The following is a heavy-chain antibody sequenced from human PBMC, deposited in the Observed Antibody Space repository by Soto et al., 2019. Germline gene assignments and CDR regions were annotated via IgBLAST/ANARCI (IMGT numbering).Heavy chain of an antibody. D-gene: IGHD1-1*01. Sequence: QITLKESGPTLVKPTQTLTLTCTFSGFSLRTSGVGVGWIRQPPGKALECLALIYWDDDKRYTPSLKSRLTVTKDTYKDQVVLTMTNMDPVDTATYHCAHFATYGGTFYHRALDVFDVWGQGTTVTVSS. CDR2: IYWDDDK. J-gene: IGHJ3*01. V-gene: IGHV2-5*02. CDR1: GFSLRTSGVG. CDR3: AHFATYGGTFYHRALDVFDV.